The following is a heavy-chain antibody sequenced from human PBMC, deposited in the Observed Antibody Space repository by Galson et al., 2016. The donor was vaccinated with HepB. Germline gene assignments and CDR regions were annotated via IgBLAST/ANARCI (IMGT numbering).Heavy chain of an antibody. V-gene: IGHV4-59*01. J-gene: IGHJ6*02. Sequence: LTCTVSGASISGYYLSWIRQPPGKGLEWIGYIYYSGRTNYNPSLKSRVTISVDTSKNQFSLKLSFVTAADTAVYYCARDDSGGWYGFHYGMDVWGQGTTVTVSS. D-gene: IGHD6-19*01. CDR2: IYYSGRT. CDR3: ARDDSGGWYGFHYGMDV. CDR1: GASISGYY.